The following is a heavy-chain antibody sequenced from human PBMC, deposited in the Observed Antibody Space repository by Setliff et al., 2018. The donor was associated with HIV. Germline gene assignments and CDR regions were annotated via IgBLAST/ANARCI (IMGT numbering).Heavy chain of an antibody. CDR3: AVDVDYAGGVGY. Sequence: ASVKVSCKTSGYTFTSYTTHWVRQAPGQGLEWMGLINPSGGSTTYAQKFQGRVSMPRDTSTSTVYMDLSSLRSEDTAVYYCAVDVDYAGGVGYWGQGTRGTVPQ. D-gene: IGHD4-17*01. CDR2: INPSGGST. CDR1: GYTFTSYT. V-gene: IGHV1-46*01. J-gene: IGHJ4*02.